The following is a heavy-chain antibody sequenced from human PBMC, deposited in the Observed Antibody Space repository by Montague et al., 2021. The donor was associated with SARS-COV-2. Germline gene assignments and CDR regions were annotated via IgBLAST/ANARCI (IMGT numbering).Heavy chain of an antibody. D-gene: IGHD3-9*01. Sequence: SETLSLTCTVSGGSISSYYWSWIRQPPGKGLEWIGYIYYSGSTYYNPSLKSRVTISVDTSKNQFSLKLSSVTAADTAVYYCARDRRLRYFELSYYYYGMDVWGQGTTVTVSS. J-gene: IGHJ6*02. CDR2: IYYSGST. CDR3: ARDRRLRYFELSYYYYGMDV. CDR1: GGSISSYY. V-gene: IGHV4-59*12.